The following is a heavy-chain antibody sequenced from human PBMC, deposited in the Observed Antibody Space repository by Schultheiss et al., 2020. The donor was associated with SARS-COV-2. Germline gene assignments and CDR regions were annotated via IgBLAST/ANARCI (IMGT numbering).Heavy chain of an antibody. J-gene: IGHJ6*02. V-gene: IGHV3-21*01. D-gene: IGHD2-15*01. CDR1: GFTFSTYS. CDR3: AREDCSGGSCYSRIYYYYGIDD. Sequence: GGSLRLSCAASGFTFSTYSMNWVRQAPGKGLEWVSSISSYSTYIYYADSVKGRFTISRDNAKNSLYLQMNSLRAGDTAVYYCAREDCSGGSCYSRIYYYYGIDDWSQGTTVTVAS. CDR2: ISSYSTYI.